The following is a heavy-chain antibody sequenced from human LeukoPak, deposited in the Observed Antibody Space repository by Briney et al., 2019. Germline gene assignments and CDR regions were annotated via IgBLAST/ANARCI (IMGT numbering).Heavy chain of an antibody. D-gene: IGHD4-11*01. Sequence: ASVKVSCKASGYTFTGYYVNWVRQAPGQGLEWMGRINPNSGGTKYAQKFQGRVTMTRDTSISTAYMELSRLRSDDTAVYYCAREDSNPKYYYYYGMDVWAKGPRSPSP. CDR2: INPNSGGT. V-gene: IGHV1-2*06. CDR3: AREDSNPKYYYYYGMDV. CDR1: GYTFTGYY. J-gene: IGHJ6*02.